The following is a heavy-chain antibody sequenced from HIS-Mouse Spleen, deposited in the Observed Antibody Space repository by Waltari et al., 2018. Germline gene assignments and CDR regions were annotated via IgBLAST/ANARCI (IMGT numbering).Heavy chain of an antibody. CDR1: GGSISSSSYY. J-gene: IGHJ4*02. Sequence: QLQLQESGPGLVKPSETLSLTCTVSGGSISSSSYYWGWIRQPPGKGLEWIGSIYYSGRTYYNPSLKSRVTIPVDTSKNQFSLKLSSVTAADTAVYYCARRRGWFDYWGQGTLVTVSS. CDR2: IYYSGRT. D-gene: IGHD6-19*01. V-gene: IGHV4-39*01. CDR3: ARRRGWFDY.